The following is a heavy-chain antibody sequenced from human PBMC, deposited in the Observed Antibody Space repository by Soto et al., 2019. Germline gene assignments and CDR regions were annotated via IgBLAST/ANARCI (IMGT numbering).Heavy chain of an antibody. CDR2: ISAYNGNT. Sequence: GVSLKVSCKSSGFTFTSYCLCWVRQAPGQGLEWMGWISAYNGNTNYAQKLQGRVTMTTDTSTSTAYMELRSLRSDDTAVYYCARADNWFDPWGQGTLVTVSS. J-gene: IGHJ5*02. V-gene: IGHV1-18*01. CDR3: ARADNWFDP. CDR1: GFTFTSYC.